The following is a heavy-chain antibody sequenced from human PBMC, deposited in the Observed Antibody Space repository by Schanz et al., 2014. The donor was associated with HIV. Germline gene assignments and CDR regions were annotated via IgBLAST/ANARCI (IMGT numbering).Heavy chain of an antibody. V-gene: IGHV1-8*02. J-gene: IGHJ6*02. Sequence: QVQLVQSGAAVKKPGSSVKVSCKASGGTFSSYAISWVRQAPGQGLEWMVIINPPGGTTTFAQKFRDRVTMTRKTSISTAYMELSSLRSEDTAVYYCASTEFPYSSSSDYYYGMDVWGQGTTVTVS. CDR1: GGTFSSYA. D-gene: IGHD6-6*01. CDR3: ASTEFPYSSSSDYYYGMDV. CDR2: INPPGGTT.